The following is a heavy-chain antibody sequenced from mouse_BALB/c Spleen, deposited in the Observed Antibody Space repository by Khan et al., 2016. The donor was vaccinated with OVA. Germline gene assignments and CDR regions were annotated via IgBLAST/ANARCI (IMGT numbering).Heavy chain of an antibody. D-gene: IGHD1-1*01. CDR3: ARRGLRWDCDY. J-gene: IGHJ2*01. CDR1: GDTFINYW. CDR2: INPSTGYT. V-gene: IGHV1-7*01. Sequence: VQLQQSGAELAKPGASVKMSCKASGDTFINYWILWVKQRPGQGLEWIGYINPSTGYTEYNQNFKDKATLTADKSSNTAYMQLSSLTSEDSAVYYCARRGLRWDCDYWGQGTTLTVSS.